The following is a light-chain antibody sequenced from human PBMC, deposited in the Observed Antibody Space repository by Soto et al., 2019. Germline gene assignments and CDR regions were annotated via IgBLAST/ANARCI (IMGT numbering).Light chain of an antibody. V-gene: IGLV1-51*01. CDR2: RDN. Sequence: QSVLSQPPSASGTPGQRLTISCSGSSSNVGSNYVYWYQQLPGTAPKLIMYRDNQRPSGIPDRFSGSKSGTSATLGITGFQTGDEADYYCGSWDSSLSAYVFGTGTKLTVL. J-gene: IGLJ1*01. CDR1: SSNVGSNY. CDR3: GSWDSSLSAYV.